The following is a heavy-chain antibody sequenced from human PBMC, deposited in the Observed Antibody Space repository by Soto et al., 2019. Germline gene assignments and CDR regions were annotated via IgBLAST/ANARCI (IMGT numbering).Heavy chain of an antibody. CDR2: ISYDGSNK. Sequence: QVQLVESGGGVVQPGRSLRLSCAASGFTFSSYALHWVRQAPGKGLEWVAVISYDGSNKYYADSVKGRFTISRDNSKNTLYLQMNSLRAEDTAVYYWARGGRLRHFDYWGQGTLVTVSS. CDR1: GFTFSSYA. D-gene: IGHD5-12*01. V-gene: IGHV3-30-3*01. J-gene: IGHJ4*02. CDR3: ARGGRLRHFDY.